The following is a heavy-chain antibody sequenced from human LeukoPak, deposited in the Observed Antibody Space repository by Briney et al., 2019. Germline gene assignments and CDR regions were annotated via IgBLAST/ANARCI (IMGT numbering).Heavy chain of an antibody. V-gene: IGHV3-23*01. J-gene: IGHJ5*02. CDR3: ARDSLVHPNRWFDP. D-gene: IGHD6-13*01. CDR1: GFTFRSYG. CDR2: ISGSGTTT. Sequence: GGSLRLSCAASGFTFRSYGMSWVRQAPGKGLEWVSVISGSGTTTDYADSVKGRFTISRDNSKNTLYLQMNSLRAEDTAVYYCARDSLVHPNRWFDPWGQGTLVIVSS.